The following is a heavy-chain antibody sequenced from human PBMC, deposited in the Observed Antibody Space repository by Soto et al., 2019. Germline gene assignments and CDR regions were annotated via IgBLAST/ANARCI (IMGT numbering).Heavy chain of an antibody. CDR2: IGGTDGDSDGVP. V-gene: IGHV3-23*01. CDR3: VKRGRNWGAFDF. CDR1: GFILNNYA. D-gene: IGHD7-27*01. Sequence: VQLWESGGDLVQPGGSLRLSCVASGFILNNYAMSWVRQAPGKGLEWVLTIGGTDGDSDGVPWYEDSVKGRFTISRDSSANTLFLHMDNLRAEDSALYYCVKRGRNWGAFDFWGQGTTVVVSS. J-gene: IGHJ3*01.